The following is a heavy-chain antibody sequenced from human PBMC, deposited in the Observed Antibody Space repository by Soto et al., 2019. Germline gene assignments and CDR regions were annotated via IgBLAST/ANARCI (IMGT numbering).Heavy chain of an antibody. D-gene: IGHD2-15*01. J-gene: IGHJ2*01. V-gene: IGHV3-23*01. Sequence: EVQLLESGGGLVQPGGSLRHSCAASGFTFSSYAMSWVRQAPGQGLEWVSAISGSGGSTYYADSVKGRFTLSRDNSKNTLYLQMSSLRAEDTAVYYCAKAGRYCSGGSCYLSELLRFYWYFDLWGRGTLVTVSS. CDR2: ISGSGGST. CDR3: AKAGRYCSGGSCYLSELLRFYWYFDL. CDR1: GFTFSSYA.